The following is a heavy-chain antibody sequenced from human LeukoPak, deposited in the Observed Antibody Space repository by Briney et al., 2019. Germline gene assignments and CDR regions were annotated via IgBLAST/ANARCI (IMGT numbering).Heavy chain of an antibody. D-gene: IGHD2-2*01. V-gene: IGHV1-69*01. CDR1: GGTFSSYA. J-gene: IGHJ3*02. Sequence: SVKVSCKASGGTFSSYAISWVRQAPGQGLEWMGGIIPIFGTANYAQKFQGRVTITADESTSTAYMELSSLRSEDTAVYYCARDRLPPLGYCSSTSCPDAFDIWGQGTMVTVSS. CDR3: ARDRLPPLGYCSSTSCPDAFDI. CDR2: IIPIFGTA.